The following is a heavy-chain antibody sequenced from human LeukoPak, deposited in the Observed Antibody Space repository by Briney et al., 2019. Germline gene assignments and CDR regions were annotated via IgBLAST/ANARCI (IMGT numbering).Heavy chain of an antibody. D-gene: IGHD5-18*01. Sequence: ASVKVSCKASGHTFTGYYMHWVRQAPGQGLEWMGRINPNSGGTNYAQKFQGRVTMTRDTSNSTAYMELSRLRSVDTAAYYGSIRVDTAMVPDYMDVWDKGTAVTVSS. CDR2: INPNSGGT. CDR1: GHTFTGYY. CDR3: SIRVDTAMVPDYMDV. V-gene: IGHV1-2*06. J-gene: IGHJ6*03.